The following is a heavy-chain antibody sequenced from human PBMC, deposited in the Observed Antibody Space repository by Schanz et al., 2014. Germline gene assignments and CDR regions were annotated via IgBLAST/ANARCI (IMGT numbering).Heavy chain of an antibody. V-gene: IGHV1-18*04. Sequence: QVHVVQSGAVLKTPGASVNVSCKTSGQTVSSYFIQWVRQAPGQGLEWMGWISAYNGNMNYAPKFQGRVTMTTDTSTSTAYMELRNLRSDDTAVYYCVRDGDERLVVSFDQWGQGTLVTVSS. J-gene: IGHJ4*02. CDR1: GQTVSSYF. D-gene: IGHD2-2*01. CDR2: ISAYNGNM. CDR3: VRDGDERLVVSFDQ.